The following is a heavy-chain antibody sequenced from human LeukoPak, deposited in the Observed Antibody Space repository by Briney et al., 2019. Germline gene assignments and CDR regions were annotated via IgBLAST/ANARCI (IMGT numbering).Heavy chain of an antibody. J-gene: IGHJ5*02. V-gene: IGHV1-18*01. CDR2: ISAYNGNT. CDR3: GKYGSGSYYHNWFDP. Sequence: ASVKVSCKASGYTFTSYGISWVRQAPGQGLEWMGWISAYNGNTNYAQKLQGRVTMTTDTSTSTAYMELRSLRSDDTAVYYCGKYGSGSYYHNWFDPWGQGTLVTVSS. CDR1: GYTFTSYG. D-gene: IGHD3-10*01.